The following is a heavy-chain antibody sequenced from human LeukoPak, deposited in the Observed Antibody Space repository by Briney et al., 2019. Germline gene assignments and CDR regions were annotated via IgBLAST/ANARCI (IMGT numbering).Heavy chain of an antibody. CDR3: ATLGYGSGSYHLDY. D-gene: IGHD3-10*01. CDR1: GGSISSGSYY. CDR2: IYTSGST. V-gene: IGHV4-61*02. Sequence: SETLSLTCTVSGGSISSGSYYWSWIRQPAGKGLEWIGRIYTSGSTNYNPSLKSRVTISVDTSKNQFSLKLSSVTAADTAVYYCATLGYGSGSYHLDYWGQGTLVTVSS. J-gene: IGHJ4*02.